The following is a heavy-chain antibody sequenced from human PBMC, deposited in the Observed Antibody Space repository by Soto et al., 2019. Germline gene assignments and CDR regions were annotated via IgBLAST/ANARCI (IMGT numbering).Heavy chain of an antibody. CDR2: ISCDGNNK. J-gene: IGHJ4*02. CDR3: AKEGLYKALDY. V-gene: IGHV3-30*18. Sequence: PGGSLRLSCAASGFTFKSYGMHWVRQAPGKGLEWVAVISCDGNNKYYADSVKGRFTISRDIPKNTLYLQLNSLRAEDTAVYYCAKEGLYKALDYWGQGTLVTVSS. CDR1: GFTFKSYG. D-gene: IGHD1-1*01.